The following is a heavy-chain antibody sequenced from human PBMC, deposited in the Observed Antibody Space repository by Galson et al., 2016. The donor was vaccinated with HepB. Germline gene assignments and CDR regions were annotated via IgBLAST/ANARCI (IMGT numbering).Heavy chain of an antibody. CDR3: ARDQRWLQFGKDAFDL. J-gene: IGHJ3*01. CDR2: LSPSGTST. Sequence: SLRLSCAASRFTFSSYGMSWVRQAPGKGLEWVSGLSPSGTSTHYADPVKGRFSISRDNSKTTLYLQMNSLRVEDTALYYCARDQRWLQFGKDAFDLWGQGTFVIVSS. CDR1: RFTFSSYG. V-gene: IGHV3-23*01. D-gene: IGHD5-24*01.